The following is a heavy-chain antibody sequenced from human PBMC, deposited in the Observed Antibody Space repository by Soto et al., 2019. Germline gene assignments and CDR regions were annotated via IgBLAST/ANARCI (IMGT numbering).Heavy chain of an antibody. CDR3: ARGGTLGELSLYYFDY. V-gene: IGHV1-18*01. J-gene: IGHJ4*02. D-gene: IGHD3-16*02. CDR2: ISAYNGNT. Sequence: ASVKVSCKASGYTFTSYGISWVRQAPGQGLEWMGWISAYNGNTNYAQKLQGRVTMTTDTSTSAAYMELRSLRSDDTAVYYCARGGTLGELSLYYFDYWGQGTLVTVSS. CDR1: GYTFTSYG.